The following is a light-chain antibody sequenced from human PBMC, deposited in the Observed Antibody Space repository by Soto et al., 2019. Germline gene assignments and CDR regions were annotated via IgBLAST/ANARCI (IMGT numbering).Light chain of an antibody. J-gene: IGKJ1*01. CDR2: GTS. CDR3: HHYNNWWA. CDR1: QSISSS. Sequence: EIVMTQSPSTLSVSPGERATLSCRASQSISSSLAWYQQKPGQTPRLLIYGTSTRATGIPARFSGSGSGTEFTLTINSLQSEDFAVYYCHHYNNWWAFGQGTKVDI. V-gene: IGKV3-15*01.